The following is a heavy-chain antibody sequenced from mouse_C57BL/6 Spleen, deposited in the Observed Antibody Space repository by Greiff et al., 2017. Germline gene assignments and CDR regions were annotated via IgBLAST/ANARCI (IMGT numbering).Heavy chain of an antibody. J-gene: IGHJ2*01. Sequence: QVQLQQPGAELVKPGASVKLSCKASGYTFTSYWMQWVKQRPGQGLEWIGEIDPSDSYPNYNPKFKGKATLTVDTSSSTAYMQLSSLTSEDSAVYYCARSSNWGNYWGQGTTLTVSS. CDR2: IDPSDSYP. CDR1: GYTFTSYW. V-gene: IGHV1-50*01. CDR3: ARSSNWGNY. D-gene: IGHD4-1*01.